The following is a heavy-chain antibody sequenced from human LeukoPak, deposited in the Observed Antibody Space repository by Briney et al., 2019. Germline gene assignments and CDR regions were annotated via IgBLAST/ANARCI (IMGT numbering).Heavy chain of an antibody. CDR3: ARGNYGFDY. D-gene: IGHD1-7*01. V-gene: IGHV3-74*03. CDR1: GFIFSDYE. Sequence: PGGSLRLSCAASGFIFSDYEMYWVRQAPGKGLVWVSRILADGTTTMYADSVKGRFTISRYNAKNTLYLQMNSLRAEDTAAYYCARGNYGFDYWGQGTLVIVSS. CDR2: ILADGTTT. J-gene: IGHJ4*02.